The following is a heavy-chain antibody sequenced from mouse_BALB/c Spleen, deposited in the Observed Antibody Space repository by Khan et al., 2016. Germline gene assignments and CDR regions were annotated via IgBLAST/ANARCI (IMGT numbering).Heavy chain of an antibody. CDR1: GYSITSGYY. CDR2: LSYNGSN. D-gene: IGHD2-12*01. V-gene: IGHV3-6*02. Sequence: EVQLQESGPGLVKPSQSLSLTCSVTGYSITSGYYWNWIRQFPGNNLEWMGYLSYNGSNNYNPSLKNRISIARDTSKNPFFLKLNSLTTENTATYYCARLRRVYAMDYWGQGTSVTVSS. CDR3: ARLRRVYAMDY. J-gene: IGHJ4*01.